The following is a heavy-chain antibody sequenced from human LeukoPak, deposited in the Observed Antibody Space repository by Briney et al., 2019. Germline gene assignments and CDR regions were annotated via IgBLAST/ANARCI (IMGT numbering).Heavy chain of an antibody. V-gene: IGHV3-23*01. CDR3: AKTLYSSSSRWFDP. J-gene: IGHJ5*02. Sequence: PGGSLRLSCAASGFTFSSYAMSWVRQAPGKGLEWVSAISGSGGSTYYADSVKGRFTISRDNSKNTLYLQMNSLRAEDTAVYYCAKTLYSSSSRWFDPLGPGNPGHRLL. D-gene: IGHD6-6*01. CDR1: GFTFSSYA. CDR2: ISGSGGST.